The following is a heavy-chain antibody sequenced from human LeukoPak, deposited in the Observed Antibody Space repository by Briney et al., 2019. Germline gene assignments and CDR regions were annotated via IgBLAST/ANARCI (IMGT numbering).Heavy chain of an antibody. D-gene: IGHD3-16*02. V-gene: IGHV4-59*01. CDR2: IYYSGST. CDR1: GGSISSYY. Sequence: NSSETLSLTCTVSGGSISSYYWSWIRQPPGKGLEWIGYIYYSGSTNYNPSLKSRVTISVDTSKNQFSLKLSSVTAADTAVYYCARDPIMITFGGVIAQNAFDIWGQGTMVTVSS. J-gene: IGHJ3*02. CDR3: ARDPIMITFGGVIAQNAFDI.